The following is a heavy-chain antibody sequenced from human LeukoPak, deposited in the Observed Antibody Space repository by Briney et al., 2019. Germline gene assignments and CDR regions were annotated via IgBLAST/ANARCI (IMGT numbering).Heavy chain of an antibody. V-gene: IGHV3-53*01. CDR3: ARGPYYYYGMDV. CDR1: GFTVSSNY. J-gene: IGHJ6*02. Sequence: PGGSLRLSCAASGFTVSSNYMSWVRQAPGKGLEWVSVIYSGGSTYYADSVKGRFTISRDNAKNSLYLQMNSLRAEDTAVYYCARGPYYYYGMDVWGQGTTVTVSS. CDR2: IYSGGST.